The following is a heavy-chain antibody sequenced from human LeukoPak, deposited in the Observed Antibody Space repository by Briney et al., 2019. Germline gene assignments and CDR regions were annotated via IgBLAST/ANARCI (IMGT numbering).Heavy chain of an antibody. CDR3: AKDGGGFTPNYYYYYGMDV. V-gene: IGHV3-30*02. CDR1: GFTFSSYG. CDR2: IRYDGSNK. D-gene: IGHD3-16*01. J-gene: IGHJ6*02. Sequence: GGSLRLSCAASGFTFSSYGMHWVRQAPGKGLEWVAFIRYDGSNKYYADSVKGRFTISRDNSKNTLYLQMNSLRAEDTAVYYCAKDGGGFTPNYYYYYGMDVWGQGTTVTVSS.